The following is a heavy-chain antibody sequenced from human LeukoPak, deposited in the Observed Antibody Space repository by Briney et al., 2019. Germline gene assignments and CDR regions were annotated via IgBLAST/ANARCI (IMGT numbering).Heavy chain of an antibody. CDR2: INHSGST. CDR1: GGSFSGYY. Sequence: SETLSLTCAVYGGSFSGYYWSWIRQPPGKGLEWIGEINHSGSTNYNPSLKSRVTISVDTSKNQFSLKLSSVTAADTAVYYCASGQDFWSGYNYWGQGTLVTVSS. D-gene: IGHD3-3*01. J-gene: IGHJ4*02. V-gene: IGHV4-34*01. CDR3: ASGQDFWSGYNY.